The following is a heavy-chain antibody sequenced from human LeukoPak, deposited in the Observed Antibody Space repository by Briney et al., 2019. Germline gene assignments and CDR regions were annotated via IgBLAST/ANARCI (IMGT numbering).Heavy chain of an antibody. CDR2: IKQDGSEK. J-gene: IGHJ4*02. CDR3: ASGARGTREGGDLYSFDY. Sequence: PGGSLRLSCAASGFTFSSYWMCWVRQAPGKGLEWVANIKQDGSEKYYVDSVKGRFTISRDNAKNSLHLQLNSLRAEDTAVYYCASGARGTREGGDLYSFDYWGQGTQVTVSS. V-gene: IGHV3-7*01. D-gene: IGHD4-17*01. CDR1: GFTFSSYW.